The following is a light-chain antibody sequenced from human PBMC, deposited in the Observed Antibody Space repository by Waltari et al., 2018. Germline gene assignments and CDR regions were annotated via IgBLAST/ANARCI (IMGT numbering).Light chain of an antibody. Sequence: SSELTQDPAVSVALGQTVRITCQGESLRSYYASWYQQKPGQAPVLVIYGKNNRPSGIPDRFSGSSSGNTASLTITGAQAEDEADYYCNSRDSSGSWVFGGGTKLTVL. J-gene: IGLJ3*02. CDR3: NSRDSSGSWV. CDR2: GKN. V-gene: IGLV3-19*01. CDR1: SLRSYY.